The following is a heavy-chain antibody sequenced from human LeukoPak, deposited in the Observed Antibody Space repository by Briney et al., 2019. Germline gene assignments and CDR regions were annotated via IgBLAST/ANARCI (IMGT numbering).Heavy chain of an antibody. J-gene: IGHJ4*02. CDR1: GFTFSDYY. D-gene: IGHD2-2*01. Sequence: GGSLRLSCAASGFTFSDYYMSWIRQAPGKGLEWVSYISSSGSTIYYADSVKGRFTISRDNAKNSLYLQMNSLRAEDTAVYYCARGYPSQIVVVPAPNWGQGTLVTVSS. V-gene: IGHV3-11*04. CDR2: ISSSGSTI. CDR3: ARGYPSQIVVVPAPN.